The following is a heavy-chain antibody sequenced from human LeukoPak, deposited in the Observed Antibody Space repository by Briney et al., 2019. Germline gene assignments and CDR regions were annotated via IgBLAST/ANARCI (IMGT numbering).Heavy chain of an antibody. V-gene: IGHV3-7*01. CDR1: GFTFSSYW. D-gene: IGHD3-3*01. J-gene: IGHJ4*02. CDR3: ARLPSLRFLAPDY. CDR2: IREDGSEK. Sequence: GGSLRLSCAASGFTFSSYWMMWVRQAPGKGLEWVANIREDGSEKNYVDSVKGRFTISRDNAKISLYLQMNSLRVEDTAVYYCARLPSLRFLAPDYWGQGTLVTVSS.